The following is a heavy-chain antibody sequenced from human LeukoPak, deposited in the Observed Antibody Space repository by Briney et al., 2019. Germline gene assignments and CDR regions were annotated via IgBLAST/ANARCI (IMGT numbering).Heavy chain of an antibody. CDR2: IRNKANSYTT. J-gene: IGHJ4*02. V-gene: IGHV3-72*01. CDR3: SRAGLRTTPYYFDY. Sequence: GGSLRLSCAASGFTFSDHYMDWVRQAPGKGLEWVGRIRNKANSYTTEYAASVKGRFTISRDDSKNSLYLQMNSLKTEDTAVYYCSRAGLRTTPYYFDYWGQGTLVTVSS. CDR1: GFTFSDHY. D-gene: IGHD1-7*01.